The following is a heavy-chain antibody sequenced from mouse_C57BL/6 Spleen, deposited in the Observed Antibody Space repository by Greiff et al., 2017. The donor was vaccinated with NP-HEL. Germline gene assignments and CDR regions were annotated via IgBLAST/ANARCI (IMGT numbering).Heavy chain of an antibody. CDR1: GFTFSNYW. Sequence: EVQLQESGGGLVQPGGSMKLSCVASGFTFSNYWMNWVRQSPEKGLEWVAQIRLKSDNYATHYAESVKGRFTISRDDSKSSVYLQMNNLRAEDTGIYYCTGYDDPYYAMDYWGQGTSVTVSS. V-gene: IGHV6-3*01. CDR2: IRLKSDNYAT. CDR3: TGYDDPYYAMDY. J-gene: IGHJ4*01. D-gene: IGHD2-14*01.